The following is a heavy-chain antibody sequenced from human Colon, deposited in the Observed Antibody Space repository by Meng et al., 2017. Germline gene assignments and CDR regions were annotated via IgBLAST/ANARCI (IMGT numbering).Heavy chain of an antibody. CDR2: IHYSGSR. CDR3: ARFYGSGTFEVHDY. CDR1: GAPVSSAIYY. D-gene: IGHD3-10*01. V-gene: IGHV4-61*01. J-gene: IGHJ4*02. Sequence: VLPHESCPGHVRPLDTLSPPCNFSGAPVSSAIYYWSWIRQPPGKGLEWIGLIHYSGSRNYNPSLKSRVTMSVDTSKNQVSLRLTSVTAADTAVYYCARFYGSGTFEVHDYWGQGTLVTVSS.